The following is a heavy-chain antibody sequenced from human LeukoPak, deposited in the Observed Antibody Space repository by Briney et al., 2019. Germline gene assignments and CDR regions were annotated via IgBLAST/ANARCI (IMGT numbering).Heavy chain of an antibody. J-gene: IGHJ5*02. V-gene: IGHV4-4*09. CDR2: ISTSGTT. D-gene: IGHD2-2*01. CDR1: GGSINSYY. Sequence: SETLSLTCNVSGGSINSYYWTWIRQPPGKGLEYIGYISTSGTTNYKSSLNSRITISVDTSKNQVSLTLRSVTAADTAVYYCARGLSLDPWGQGTLVTVSS. CDR3: ARGLSLDP.